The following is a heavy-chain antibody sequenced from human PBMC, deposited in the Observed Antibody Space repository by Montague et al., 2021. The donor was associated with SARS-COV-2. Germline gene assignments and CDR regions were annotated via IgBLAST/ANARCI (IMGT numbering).Heavy chain of an antibody. CDR2: VHYSGRP. J-gene: IGHJ4*02. CDR3: TRHVHMTWPEPSPGFDY. D-gene: IGHD1-1*01. Sequence: SETLSLTCTVSGDSISSSSYNWGWIRQPPGKGLEWIGSVHYSGRPXYKPSVKSRVTIYVDTSKNQLSLKLSSVTAADTAVYYCTRHVHMTWPEPSPGFDYWGQGTLVTVSS. CDR1: GDSISSSSYN. V-gene: IGHV4-39*01.